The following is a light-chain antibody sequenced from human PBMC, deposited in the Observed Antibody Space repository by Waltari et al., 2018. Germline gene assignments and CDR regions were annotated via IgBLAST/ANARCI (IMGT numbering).Light chain of an antibody. CDR2: EAS. CDR1: SRAFGIYNL. V-gene: IGLV2-23*01. CDR3: CSYAGSITPWV. J-gene: IGLJ3*02. Sequence: QSALTHPASVSGSPGQPTPIPSPGASRAFGIYNLVSWYQHHPGKAPRLIIYEASKRPSGVSSRFSGSRSGNTASLTISGLQAEDEADYHCCSYAGSITPWVFGGGTKLTVL.